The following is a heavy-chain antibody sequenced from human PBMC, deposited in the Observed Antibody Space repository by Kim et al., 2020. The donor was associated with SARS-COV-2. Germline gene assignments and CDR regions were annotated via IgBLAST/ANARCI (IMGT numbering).Heavy chain of an antibody. Sequence: GGSLRLSCAASGFTFSSYGMQWVRQAPGKGLEWVAVIWYDGSNKYYADSVKGRFTISRDNSKNTLYLQMNSLRAEDTAVYYCAKDLYDSSGRIRSWGQGTLVTVSS. CDR3: AKDLYDSSGRIRS. D-gene: IGHD3-22*01. J-gene: IGHJ4*02. V-gene: IGHV3-33*06. CDR2: IWYDGSNK. CDR1: GFTFSSYG.